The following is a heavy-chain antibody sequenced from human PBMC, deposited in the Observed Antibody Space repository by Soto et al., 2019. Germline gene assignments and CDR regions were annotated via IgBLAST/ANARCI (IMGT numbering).Heavy chain of an antibody. CDR1: GFTFSSYG. D-gene: IGHD3-22*01. J-gene: IGHJ4*02. V-gene: IGHV3-30*18. CDR2: ISYDGSNK. Sequence: QVQLVESGGGVVQPGRSLRLSCAASGFTFSSYGMHWVRQAPGNGLEWVAVISYDGSNKYYADSVKGRFTISKDNAKSTRYLQMNSLRAEDTAVYYCPKDLRGKDYYDSSGSGYWGQGTLV. CDR3: PKDLRGKDYYDSSGSGY.